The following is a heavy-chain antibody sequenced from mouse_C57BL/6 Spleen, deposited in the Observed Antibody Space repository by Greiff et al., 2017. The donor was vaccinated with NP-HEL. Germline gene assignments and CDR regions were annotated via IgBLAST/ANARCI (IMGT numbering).Heavy chain of an antibody. CDR3: ARYHYYGSSRWYFDV. V-gene: IGHV1-85*01. Sequence: QVQLKQSGPELVKPGASVKLSCKASGYTFTSYDINWVKQRPGQGLEWIGWIYPRAGSTKYNEKFKGKATLTVDTSSSTAYMELHSLTSEDSAVYFCARYHYYGSSRWYFDVWGTGTTVTVSS. J-gene: IGHJ1*03. CDR1: GYTFTSYD. D-gene: IGHD1-1*01. CDR2: IYPRAGST.